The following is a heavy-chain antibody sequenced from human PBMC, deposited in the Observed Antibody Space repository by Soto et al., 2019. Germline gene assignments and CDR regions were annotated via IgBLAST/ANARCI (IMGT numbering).Heavy chain of an antibody. J-gene: IGHJ4*02. CDR3: ARDFYPLAYYCDY. CDR1: GYRFTNHG. Sequence: QVQLVQSGAEVKKPGSSVKVSCKASGYRFTNHGISWVRQAPGQGLEWMGWFSGNDGKTKYARKFQGRVTMTTDTSTSTAYQEMNSLRHADTAVYYCARDFYPLAYYCDYWGQGTLVSVSS. V-gene: IGHV1-18*01. CDR2: FSGNDGKT.